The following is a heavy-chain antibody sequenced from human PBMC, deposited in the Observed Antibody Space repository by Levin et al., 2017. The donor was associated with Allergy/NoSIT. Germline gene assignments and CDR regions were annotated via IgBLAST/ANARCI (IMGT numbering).Heavy chain of an antibody. CDR2: IWYDGSNK. CDR1: GFTFSSYG. Sequence: GGSLRLSCAASGFTFSSYGMHWVRQAPGKGLEWVAVIWYDGSNKYYADSVKGRFTISRDNSKNTLYLQMNSLRAEDTAVYYCARDLCGEVVAGCGFDYWGQGTLVTVSS. CDR3: ARDLCGEVVAGCGFDY. J-gene: IGHJ4*02. D-gene: IGHD2-2*01. V-gene: IGHV3-33*01.